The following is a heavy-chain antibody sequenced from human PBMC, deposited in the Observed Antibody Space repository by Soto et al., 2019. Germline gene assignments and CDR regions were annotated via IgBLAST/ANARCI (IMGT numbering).Heavy chain of an antibody. CDR3: VKEVETVRLVAFAL. D-gene: IGHD5-18*01. J-gene: IGHJ4*02. CDR1: GYTFTGHY. Sequence: ASVKVSCKASGYTFTGHYIHWVRQAPEQGPEWMGEIGPESGATRYAQRFQGRVTMTRDNSKNIVYLQMNSLRVDDTALYYCVKEVETVRLVAFALWGQGTQVTVSS. V-gene: IGHV1-2*02. CDR2: IGPESGAT.